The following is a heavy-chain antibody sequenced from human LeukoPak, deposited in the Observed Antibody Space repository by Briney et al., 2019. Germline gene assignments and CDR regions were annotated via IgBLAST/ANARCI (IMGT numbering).Heavy chain of an antibody. CDR1: GGSFSGYY. CDR2: VYYSGRT. V-gene: IGHV4-59*12. Sequence: PSETLSLTCAVYGGSFSGYYWSWIRQPPGKGLEWIGYVYYSGRTNYNPSLKSRVTMSVDTSKNQFSLKLSSVTAADTAVYYCARGTSIAAAGSDYYYYYMDVWGKGTTVTISS. CDR3: ARGTSIAAAGSDYYYYYMDV. J-gene: IGHJ6*03. D-gene: IGHD6-13*01.